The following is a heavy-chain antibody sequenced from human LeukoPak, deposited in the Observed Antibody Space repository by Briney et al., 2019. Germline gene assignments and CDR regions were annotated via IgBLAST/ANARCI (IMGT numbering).Heavy chain of an antibody. V-gene: IGHV3-23*01. D-gene: IGHD6-19*01. J-gene: IGHJ4*02. CDR2: ISGSGGST. CDR3: AKRYGSGWYAFDY. CDR1: GFTFSSYA. Sequence: GGSLRLSCAASGFTFSSYAMSWVRQAPGKGLEWVSAISGSGGSTYYADSMKGRFTISRDNSKNTLYLQMNSLRAEDTAVYYCAKRYGSGWYAFDYWGQGTLVTVSS.